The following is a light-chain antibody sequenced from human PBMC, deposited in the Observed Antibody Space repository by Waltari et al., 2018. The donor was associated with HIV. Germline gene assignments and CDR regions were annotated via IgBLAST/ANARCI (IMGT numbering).Light chain of an antibody. CDR2: RNN. Sequence: QAGLTQPPSVSKDLRQTATLTCTGNINNVGDQGAAWLQQHQGHPPKLLSSRNNNRPSGTSERFSAARSGNTASLTITGLQPEDEADYYCSAWDSSRSAWVFGGGTKLTVL. J-gene: IGLJ3*02. CDR1: INNVGDQG. CDR3: SAWDSSRSAWV. V-gene: IGLV10-54*01.